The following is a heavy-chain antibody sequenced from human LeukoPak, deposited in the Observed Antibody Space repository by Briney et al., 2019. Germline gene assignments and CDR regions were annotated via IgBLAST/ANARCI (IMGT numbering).Heavy chain of an antibody. J-gene: IGHJ4*02. CDR1: GFTFSSYA. V-gene: IGHV3-23*01. Sequence: GGSLRLSCAASGFTFSSYAMSWVRQAPGKGLEWVSVISGSGGSTYYADSVKGRFTISRDNSKNTLYLQMNSLRAEDTAVYYCTSHGSSSWNFDCWGQGTLVTVSS. D-gene: IGHD2-2*01. CDR2: ISGSGGST. CDR3: TSHGSSSWNFDC.